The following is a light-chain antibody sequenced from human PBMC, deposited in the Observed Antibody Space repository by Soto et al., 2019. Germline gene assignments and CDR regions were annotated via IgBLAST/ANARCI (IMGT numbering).Light chain of an antibody. CDR2: DTS. Sequence: EIVLTQSPGTLSLSPGERATLSCRASQSVSSHLAWYQQKPGQAPRLLIYDTSNSATGIPARLSGSGSGTDYTLTISCLEPEDFAVYHCVQRTTWPWTCGQGSKVEIK. J-gene: IGKJ1*01. V-gene: IGKV3-11*01. CDR1: QSVSSH. CDR3: VQRTTWPWT.